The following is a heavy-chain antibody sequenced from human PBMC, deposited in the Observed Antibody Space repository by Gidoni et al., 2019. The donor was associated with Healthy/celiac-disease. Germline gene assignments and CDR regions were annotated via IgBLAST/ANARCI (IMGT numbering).Heavy chain of an antibody. CDR1: GYSISSGYY. CDR2: IYHSGST. CDR3: ARVDSSGYYYDY. Sequence: QVQLQESGPGLVKPSETLSLTCTVSGYSISSGYYWGWIRQPPGKGLEWIGSIYHSGSTYYNPSLKSRVTISVDTSKNQFSLKLSSVTAADTAVYYCARVDSSGYYYDYWGQGALVTVSS. J-gene: IGHJ4*02. V-gene: IGHV4-38-2*02. D-gene: IGHD3-22*01.